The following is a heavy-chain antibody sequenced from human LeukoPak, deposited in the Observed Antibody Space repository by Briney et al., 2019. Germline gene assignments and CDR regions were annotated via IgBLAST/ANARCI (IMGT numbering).Heavy chain of an antibody. V-gene: IGHV3-11*04. CDR1: GFTFSDSY. Sequence: EGSLRLSCAASGFTFSDSYMNWIRQAPGKGLEWVSYISSSGSAIYYADSVKGRFTISRDNAKNSLYLQMNSLRADDTAVYYCARVGRNYFDYWGQGTLVTVSS. CDR3: ARVGRNYFDY. J-gene: IGHJ4*02. CDR2: ISSSGSAI. D-gene: IGHD3-10*01.